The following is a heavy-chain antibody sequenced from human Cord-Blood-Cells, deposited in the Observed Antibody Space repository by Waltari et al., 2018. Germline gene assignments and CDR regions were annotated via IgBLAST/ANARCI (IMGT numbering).Heavy chain of an antibody. CDR1: GFTFSSYA. V-gene: IGHV3-23*01. CDR2: MSGMGGST. J-gene: IGHJ1*01. CDR3: AKAPPLAARRRFQH. D-gene: IGHD6-6*01. Sequence: EVQLLESGGGLVQPGGSLRLSCAASGFTFSSYAMSWVRQAAGKGLEWVSGMSGMGGSTYYADSVKGRFTISRDNSKNTLYLQMNSLRAEDTAVYYCAKAPPLAARRRFQHWGQGTLVTVSS.